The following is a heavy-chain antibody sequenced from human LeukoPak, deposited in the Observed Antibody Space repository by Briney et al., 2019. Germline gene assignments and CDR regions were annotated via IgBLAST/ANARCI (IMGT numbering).Heavy chain of an antibody. J-gene: IGHJ4*02. CDR3: ARAGYSSGWYAYYFDY. D-gene: IGHD6-19*01. Sequence: SETLSLTCAVYGGSFSGYYWSWIRQPPGKGLEWIGEINHSGSTNYNPSLKSRVTISVDTSKNQFSLKLSSVTAADTAVYYCARAGYSSGWYAYYFDYWGQGTLVTVSS. V-gene: IGHV4-34*01. CDR1: GGSFSGYY. CDR2: INHSGST.